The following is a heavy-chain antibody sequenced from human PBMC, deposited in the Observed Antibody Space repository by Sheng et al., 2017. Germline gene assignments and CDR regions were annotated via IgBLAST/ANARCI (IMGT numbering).Heavy chain of an antibody. CDR2: IYDDGRT. CDR1: GGSISNSEYY. CDR3: ARDPNC. J-gene: IGHJ4*02. Sequence: QLQLQESGPGLVKPSETLSLTCTVSGGSISNSEYYWGWIRQPPGKGLEWIGSIYDDGRTHYNPSLKSRVTISVDTSKNQFSLKLNSVTAADTAVYFCARDPNCLGQGTLVTVSS. V-gene: IGHV4-39*07.